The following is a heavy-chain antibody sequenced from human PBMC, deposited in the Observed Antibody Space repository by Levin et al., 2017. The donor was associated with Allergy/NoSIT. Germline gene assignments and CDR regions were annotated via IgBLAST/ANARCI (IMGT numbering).Heavy chain of an antibody. CDR2: IRGSGEKT. J-gene: IGHJ4*02. CDR3: AREKGGTRGWYTVDY. V-gene: IGHV3-23*01. CDR1: GFAFYSYA. D-gene: IGHD6-19*01. Sequence: ASVKVSCEASGFAFYSYAITWVRQAPGKGLDWISAIRGSGEKTYYADSVEGRFTVSRDNSKDTVYLQMNSLRGEDTAVYFCAREKGGTRGWYTVDYWGQGALVIVSP.